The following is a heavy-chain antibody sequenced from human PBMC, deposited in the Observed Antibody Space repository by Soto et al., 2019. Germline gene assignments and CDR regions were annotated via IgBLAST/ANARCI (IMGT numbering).Heavy chain of an antibody. CDR1: GYTFTNYG. J-gene: IGHJ5*02. CDR2: INVYNGNT. Sequence: ASVKVSCKASGYTFTNYGISWVRQAPGQGLEWMGWINVYNGNTKYAQKVQGRVTMTTDTSTSTAYMELRSLRSDDTAVHYCARGVGSGSYYNQYNWFDPWGQGTLVTVSS. D-gene: IGHD3-10*01. CDR3: ARGVGSGSYYNQYNWFDP. V-gene: IGHV1-18*01.